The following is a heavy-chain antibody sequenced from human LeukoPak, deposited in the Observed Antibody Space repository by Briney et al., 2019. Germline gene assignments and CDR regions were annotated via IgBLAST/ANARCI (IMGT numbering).Heavy chain of an antibody. V-gene: IGHV3-23*01. Sequence: PGGSLRLSCAASGFTFSSYAMSWVRQAPGKGLEWVSAMSGSGGSTYYADSVKGRFTIYRDNSKNTLYLQMNSLRAEDTAVYYCASRKATVTTPLDYWGQGTLVTVSS. CDR2: MSGSGGST. CDR3: ASRKATVTTPLDY. D-gene: IGHD4-17*01. CDR1: GFTFSSYA. J-gene: IGHJ4*02.